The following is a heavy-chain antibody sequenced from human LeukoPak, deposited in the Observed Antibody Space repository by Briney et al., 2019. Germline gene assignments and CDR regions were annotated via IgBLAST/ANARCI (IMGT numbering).Heavy chain of an antibody. CDR1: GFTLTNAW. Sequence: TGGSLRLSCAASGFTLTNAWMTWVRQAPGKGLEWVGRIKSKTDGGTTDYAAPVKGRFTISRDDSKNTLYLQMNSLKTEDTAVYYCTTDLLCFGELFYDAFDIWGQGTMVTVSS. V-gene: IGHV3-15*01. CDR2: IKSKTDGGTT. D-gene: IGHD3-10*01. J-gene: IGHJ3*02. CDR3: TTDLLCFGELFYDAFDI.